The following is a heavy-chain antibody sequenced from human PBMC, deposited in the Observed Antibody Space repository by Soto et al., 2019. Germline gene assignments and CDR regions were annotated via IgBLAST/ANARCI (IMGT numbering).Heavy chain of an antibody. V-gene: IGHV1-69*08. J-gene: IGHJ4*02. D-gene: IGHD3-10*01. Sequence: QVQLVQSGAEVKTPGSSVKVSCKASGGTFSPYTINWVRQAPGQGLEWMGRIIPFHGVTNYAQKFQARATTTADKSTSTAYMEQSGLRFEDTAMYYCTRDWEITVSTWSFGGFWGRGTLVTVSS. CDR3: TRDWEITVSTWSFGGF. CDR1: GGTFSPYT. CDR2: IIPFHGVT.